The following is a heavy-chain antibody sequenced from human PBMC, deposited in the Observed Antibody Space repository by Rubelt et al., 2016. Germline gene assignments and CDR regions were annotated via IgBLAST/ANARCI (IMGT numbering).Heavy chain of an antibody. CDR3: AKDRTAVNDAFDT. D-gene: IGHD1-14*01. CDR2: ISGSGDST. CDR1: DGSFSGYY. Sequence: AQLLQWGAGLLKPSETLSLICGFSDGSFSGYYWSWIRQPPGKGLEWVSLISGSGDSTYYADSVKGRFTISRDNSKKTLDLQMNSLRGEDTAVDYCAKDRTAVNDAFDTWGQGTMVTVSS. V-gene: IGHV3-23*01. J-gene: IGHJ3*02.